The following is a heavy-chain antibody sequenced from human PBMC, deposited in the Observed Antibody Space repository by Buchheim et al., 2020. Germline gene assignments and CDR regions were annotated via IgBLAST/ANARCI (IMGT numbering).Heavy chain of an antibody. CDR3: ARYGSGNYLTFDH. CDR2: IYYSGST. J-gene: IGHJ4*02. V-gene: IGHV4-31*03. D-gene: IGHD3-10*01. CDR1: GGSVSTSGYH. Sequence: QLQESGPGLVKPSQTLSLTCKISGGSVSTSGYHWGWIRQFPGKGLEWIGYIYYSGSTYYNPSPKSRVSILLDTSENQFSLNLSSVTAADTAVYYCARYGSGNYLTFDHWGQGTL.